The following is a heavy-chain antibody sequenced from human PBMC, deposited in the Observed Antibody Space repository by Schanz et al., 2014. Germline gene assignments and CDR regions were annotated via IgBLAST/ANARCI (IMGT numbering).Heavy chain of an antibody. J-gene: IGHJ6*02. V-gene: IGHV3-11*01. CDR2: VSSYDTTV. Sequence: QVQLVESGGGLVKPGGSLRLSCAASGFTFSDYCMVWIRQAPGKGLEWISYVSSYDTTVSYADSVKGRFTISRDNAKNSVYLQMNSLRVEDTAEYYCAKNWKGHHITGRPGWSDGMDVWGQGTTVTVSS. CDR3: AKNWKGHHITGRPGWSDGMDV. D-gene: IGHD6-6*01. CDR1: GFTFSDYC.